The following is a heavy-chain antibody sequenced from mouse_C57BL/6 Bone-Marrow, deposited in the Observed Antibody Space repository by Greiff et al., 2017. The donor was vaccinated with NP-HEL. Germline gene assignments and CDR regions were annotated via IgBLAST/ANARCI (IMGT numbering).Heavy chain of an antibody. D-gene: IGHD1-1*01. CDR2: ISSGSSTI. CDR1: GFTFSDYG. V-gene: IGHV5-17*01. CDR3: ARSNYYGSRGFDY. Sequence: EVNVVESGGGLVKPGGSLKLSCAASGFTFSDYGMHWVRQAPEKGLEWVAYISSGSSTIYYADTVKGRFTISRDNAKNTLFLQMTSLRSEDTAMYYCARSNYYGSRGFDYWGQGTTLTVSS. J-gene: IGHJ2*01.